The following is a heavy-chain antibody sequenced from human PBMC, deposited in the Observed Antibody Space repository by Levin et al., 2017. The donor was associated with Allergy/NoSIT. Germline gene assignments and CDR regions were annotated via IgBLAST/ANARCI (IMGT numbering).Heavy chain of an antibody. Sequence: GESLKISCAASGFTFSSYAMSWVRQAPGKGLEWVSAISGSGGSTYYADSVKGRFTISRDNSKNTLYLQMNSLRAEDTAVYYCAKAENYYDSSGSYHNWGQGTLVTVSS. CDR3: AKAENYYDSSGSYHN. J-gene: IGHJ4*02. V-gene: IGHV3-23*01. CDR1: GFTFSSYA. D-gene: IGHD3-22*01. CDR2: ISGSGGST.